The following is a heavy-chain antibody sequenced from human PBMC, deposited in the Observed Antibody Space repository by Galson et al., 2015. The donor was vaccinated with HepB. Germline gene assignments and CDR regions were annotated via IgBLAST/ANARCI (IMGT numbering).Heavy chain of an antibody. CDR2: ISSTSSTT. CDR3: AKDYQGSNFDY. Sequence: SLRLSCAASGFTFSSYSMNWVRRAPGKGLEWVSYISSTSSTTDYADSVKGRFTISRDNAKNTLYLQMNSLRAEDTAVYYCAKDYQGSNFDYWGQGTLVTVSS. CDR1: GFTFSSYS. D-gene: IGHD2-2*01. J-gene: IGHJ4*02. V-gene: IGHV3-48*01.